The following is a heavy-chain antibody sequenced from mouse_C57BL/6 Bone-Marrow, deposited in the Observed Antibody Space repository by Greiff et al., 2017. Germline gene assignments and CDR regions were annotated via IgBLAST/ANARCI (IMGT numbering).Heavy chain of an antibody. CDR2: IYPRDGST. D-gene: IGHD3-2*02. CDR3: ARWGAQTAQGRYWFAY. Sequence: QVQLQQSGPELVKPGASVKLSCKASGYTFTSYDINWVKQRPGQGLAWIGWIYPRDGSTKYNEKFKGKATLTVDTSSSTAYMELHSLTSEDSAVYFCARWGAQTAQGRYWFAYWGQGTLVTVSA. J-gene: IGHJ3*01. CDR1: GYTFTSYD. V-gene: IGHV1-85*01.